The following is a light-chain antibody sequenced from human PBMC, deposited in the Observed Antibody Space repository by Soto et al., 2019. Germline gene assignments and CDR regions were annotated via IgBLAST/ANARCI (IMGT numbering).Light chain of an antibody. J-gene: IGKJ5*01. CDR1: QSVSTY. V-gene: IGKV3-11*01. CDR2: DAA. CDR3: QQRSNWPPT. Sequence: EVVLTQSPAALSLSPGERATLSCRASQSVSTYLAWYQLKTGQAPRLLIYDAAKRVTGVPARISGSGSGTDFTLTISSLETEDFAVYYCQQRSNWPPTFGQGTRLE.